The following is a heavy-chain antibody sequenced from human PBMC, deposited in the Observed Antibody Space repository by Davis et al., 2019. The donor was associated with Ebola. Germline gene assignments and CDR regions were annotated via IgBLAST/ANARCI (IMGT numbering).Heavy chain of an antibody. V-gene: IGHV3-23*01. Sequence: GGSLRLSCATSGFTFKDYAMTWVRQAPGKGLDWVSFIRADSSSTYYADSVKGRFTISRDNSKNTLYLQMNSLRAEDTAIYYCARVTSGYWGQGTLVTVSS. CDR2: IRADSSST. CDR1: GFTFKDYA. CDR3: ARVTSGY. J-gene: IGHJ4*02.